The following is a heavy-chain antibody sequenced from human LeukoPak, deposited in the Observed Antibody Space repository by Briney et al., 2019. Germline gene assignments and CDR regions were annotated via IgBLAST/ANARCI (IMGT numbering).Heavy chain of an antibody. D-gene: IGHD3-10*01. CDR2: INHSGST. V-gene: IGHV4-34*01. CDR1: GGSFSGYY. J-gene: IGHJ5*02. CDR3: ARAFGGSGSPRPRGFDP. Sequence: KSSETLSLTCAVYGGSFSGYYWSWIRQPPGKGLEWIGEINHSGSTNYNPSLKSRVTISVDTSKNQFSLKLSSVTAADTAVYYCARAFGGSGSPRPRGFDPWGQGTLVTVSS.